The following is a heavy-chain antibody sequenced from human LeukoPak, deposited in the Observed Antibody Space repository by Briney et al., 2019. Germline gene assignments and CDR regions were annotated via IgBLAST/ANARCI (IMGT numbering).Heavy chain of an antibody. V-gene: IGHV4-59*01. CDR2: IYYSGST. J-gene: IGHJ3*01. CDR3: ARVSDILTGYYPRAFDV. CDR1: GGSISSYY. D-gene: IGHD3-9*01. Sequence: SETLSLTCTVSGGSISSYYWSWIRQPPGKGLEWIGYIYYSGSTNYKPSLKSRVTISIDTSKNQFSLKLSSVTAADTAVYYCARVSDILTGYYPRAFDVWGQGTMVTVSS.